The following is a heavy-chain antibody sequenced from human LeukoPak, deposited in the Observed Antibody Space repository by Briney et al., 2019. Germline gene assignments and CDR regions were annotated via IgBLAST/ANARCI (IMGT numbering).Heavy chain of an antibody. J-gene: IGHJ3*02. CDR3: ARDFRGSVDAFDI. CDR2: IYYSGRT. V-gene: IGHV4-59*01. Sequence: SETLSLTCTVSGGSISDYYWNWMRQPPGKGLEWIGYIYYSGRTNYNPSLKSRVSISVDTSKNQFSLRLSSVTAADTAVYYCARDFRGSVDAFDIWGQGTMVAVSS. CDR1: GGSISDYY.